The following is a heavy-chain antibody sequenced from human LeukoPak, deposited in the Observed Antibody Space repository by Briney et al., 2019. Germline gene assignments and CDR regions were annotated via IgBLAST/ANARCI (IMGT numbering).Heavy chain of an antibody. V-gene: IGHV5-51*01. CDR2: IYPGESDT. CDR3: ARQRGVVPAAYGMDV. CDR1: GCSFTSYW. Sequence: GSLXIXXKGSGCSFTSYWIGWVRQMPGKGLEWMGIIYPGESDTRYSPSFQGQVTISADKSISTAYLQWSSLKASDTAMYYCARQRGVVPAAYGMDVWGQGTTVTVSS. D-gene: IGHD2-2*01. J-gene: IGHJ6*02.